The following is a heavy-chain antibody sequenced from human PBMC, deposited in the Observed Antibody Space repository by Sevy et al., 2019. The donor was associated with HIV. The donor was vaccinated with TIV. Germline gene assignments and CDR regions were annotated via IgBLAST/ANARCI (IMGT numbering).Heavy chain of an antibody. Sequence: GGSLRLSCAASGFTFRNYDMHWVRQAPGKGLEWISFIRYDGSHKSYAESVKGRFTISRDNSKNTLDLHMNSLRPEDTAVYFCAKDAPSRFYYWGQGALVTVSS. J-gene: IGHJ4*02. CDR3: AKDAPSRFYY. V-gene: IGHV3-30*02. CDR2: IRYDGSHK. CDR1: GFTFRNYD.